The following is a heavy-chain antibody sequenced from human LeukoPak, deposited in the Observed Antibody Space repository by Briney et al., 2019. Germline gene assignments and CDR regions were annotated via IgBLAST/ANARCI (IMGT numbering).Heavy chain of an antibody. CDR1: GGSISSYY. CDR2: IYYSGST. Sequence: SETLSLTCPVSGGSISSYYWSWIRQPPGKGLEWIGYIYYSGSTNYNPSLKSRVTISVDTSKNQFSLKLSSVTAADTAVYYCARGGYSYGHTFDIWGQGTTVTVSS. D-gene: IGHD5-18*01. CDR3: ARGGYSYGHTFDI. V-gene: IGHV4-59*01. J-gene: IGHJ3*02.